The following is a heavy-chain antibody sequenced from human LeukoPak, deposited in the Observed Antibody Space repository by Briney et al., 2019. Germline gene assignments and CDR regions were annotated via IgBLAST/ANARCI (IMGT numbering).Heavy chain of an antibody. CDR3: AMAAAGTHFDY. V-gene: IGHV1-46*01. CDR2: INPSAGTT. D-gene: IGHD6-13*01. Sequence: ASVKVSCKASGYTFTTYFIHWLRQAPGQGLEWMGTINPSAGTTSNAQKFQGRVTMTRDMSTSTVYMELSSLRSEDTAVYLCAMAAAGTHFDYWGQGTLVTVSS. CDR1: GYTFTTYF. J-gene: IGHJ4*02.